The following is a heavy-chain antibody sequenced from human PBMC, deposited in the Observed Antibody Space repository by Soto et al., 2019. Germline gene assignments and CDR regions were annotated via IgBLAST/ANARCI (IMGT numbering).Heavy chain of an antibody. V-gene: IGHV3-15*01. CDR1: GITFSNVR. CDR2: IKSKTDGGTA. D-gene: IGHD4-17*01. J-gene: IGHJ3*02. Sequence: EVQLVASGGGLVKPGESLRLSCAGSGITFSNVRMTWVRQAPGTGLEWLGRIKSKTDGGTADYPAAVKGRFTISRDDSKNMLYLQLNSLKTEDTAVYYCTTDYGWAFDIRGQGTMVTVSS. CDR3: TTDYGWAFDI.